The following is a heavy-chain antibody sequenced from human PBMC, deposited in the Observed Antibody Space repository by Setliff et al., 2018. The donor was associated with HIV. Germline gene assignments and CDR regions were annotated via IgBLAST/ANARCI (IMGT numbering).Heavy chain of an antibody. J-gene: IGHJ5*02. V-gene: IGHV4-4*07. D-gene: IGHD6-13*01. CDR1: GDSINTHY. Sequence: PSETLSLTCTVSGDSINTHYWSWLRQPAGKRLEWIGRTSTGGPTNPSFESRVTMSEDTSRNQVSLKLTSVTAADSAIYYCARLRAAGTVHYFDPWGQGTQVTVSS. CDR2: TSTGGPT. CDR3: ARLRAAGTVHYFDP.